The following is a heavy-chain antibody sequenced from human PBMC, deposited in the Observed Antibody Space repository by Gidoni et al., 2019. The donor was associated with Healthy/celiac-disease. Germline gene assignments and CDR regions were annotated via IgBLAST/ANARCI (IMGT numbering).Heavy chain of an antibody. J-gene: IGHJ4*02. CDR1: GFTFSSYW. CDR2: IKQDGSEK. CDR3: ARDPYDFWSGYGD. Sequence: EVQLVESGGGLVQPGGSLRLSCAASGFTFSSYWMSWVRQAPGKGLEWVANIKQDGSEKYYVDSVKGRFTISRDNAKNSLYLQMNSLRAEDTAVYYCARDPYDFWSGYGDWGQGTLVTVSS. V-gene: IGHV3-7*03. D-gene: IGHD3-3*01.